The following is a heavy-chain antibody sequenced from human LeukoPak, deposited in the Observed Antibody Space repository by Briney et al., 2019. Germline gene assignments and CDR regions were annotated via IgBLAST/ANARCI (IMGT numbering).Heavy chain of an antibody. CDR3: AKARPIVVVPAAKDY. Sequence: PGGSLRLSCAASGFTFSSYAMSWVRQAPGKGLEWVSAISGSGGSTYYADSVKGRFIISRDNSKNTLYLQMNSLRAEDTAVYYCAKARPIVVVPAAKDYWGQGTLVTVSS. D-gene: IGHD2-2*01. CDR1: GFTFSSYA. J-gene: IGHJ4*02. V-gene: IGHV3-23*01. CDR2: ISGSGGST.